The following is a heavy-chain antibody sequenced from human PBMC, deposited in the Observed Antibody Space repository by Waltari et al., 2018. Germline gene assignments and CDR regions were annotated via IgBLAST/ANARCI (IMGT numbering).Heavy chain of an antibody. CDR2: GYNSGTT. Sequence: QVQLQESGPGLVKPSETLSLTCVVSGYSISSGYYWGWLRPPPGKGREWIGSGYNSGTTYYQPSLKSRVTISGDTSKNPFSLKPNSVTAADTAIYYCARDPSMGEEGSDYWGQGTLVTVSS. D-gene: IGHD5-18*01. V-gene: IGHV4-38-2*01. J-gene: IGHJ4*02. CDR1: GYSISSGYY. CDR3: ARDPSMGEEGSDY.